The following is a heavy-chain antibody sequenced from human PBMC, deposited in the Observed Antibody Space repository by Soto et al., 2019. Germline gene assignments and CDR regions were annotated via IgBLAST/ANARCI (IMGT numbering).Heavy chain of an antibody. CDR2: IWYDGGNK. V-gene: IGHV3-33*01. CDR1: GFNFSSYV. J-gene: IGHJ4*02. D-gene: IGHD6-19*01. CDR3: ARDGQWLPRDGLRSSYYFDY. Sequence: QVQLGESGGGVVRAGRSLRLSCAASGFNFSSYVMHWVRQAPGKGLEGGAVIWYDGGNKYYADSVKGRFTISRDNSKNTLYLQMNSLRAEDTAVYYCARDGQWLPRDGLRSSYYFDYWGQGTLVTVSS.